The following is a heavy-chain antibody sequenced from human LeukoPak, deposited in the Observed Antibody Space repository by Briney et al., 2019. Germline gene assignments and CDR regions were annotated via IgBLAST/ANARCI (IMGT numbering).Heavy chain of an antibody. D-gene: IGHD4-17*01. CDR2: ISTSSTTI. V-gene: IGHV3-48*02. CDR3: TRDAGYGDAVRWCFDL. Sequence: GGSLRLSCAASGFTFSTYSMNWVRQSPGKGLEWISHISTSSTTIYYADSVKGRFTISRDNAKNSLYLQMSSLGDEDTAIYYCTRDAGYGDAVRWCFDLWGRGTLVTVSS. CDR1: GFTFSTYS. J-gene: IGHJ2*01.